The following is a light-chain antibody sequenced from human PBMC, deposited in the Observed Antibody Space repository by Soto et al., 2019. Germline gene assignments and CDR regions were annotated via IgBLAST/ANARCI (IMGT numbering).Light chain of an antibody. V-gene: IGLV2-23*02. CDR2: EVS. J-gene: IGLJ1*01. CDR1: SSDVGSYNL. Sequence: QSALTQPASVSGSPGQSITISCTGTSSDVGSYNLVSWYQQHPGKAPKLMIYEVSKRPSGVSNRFSGSKSGNTASLTISGLSLGDKAAYFWCAYAFCSPLSVFGTGPKFTVL. CDR3: CAYAFCSPLSV.